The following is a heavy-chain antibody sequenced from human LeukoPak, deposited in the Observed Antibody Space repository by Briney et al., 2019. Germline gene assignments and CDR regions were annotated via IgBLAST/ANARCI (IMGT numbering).Heavy chain of an antibody. Sequence: SVTFSWKASGGTFSSYTVSWVRQAPGQGFEWLGRIIPILGIANYAQKFQGRVTITADKSTSTAYMELSSLRSEDTAVYYCARAHYDSSGYHDAFDIWGQGTMVTVSS. D-gene: IGHD3-22*01. V-gene: IGHV1-69*02. CDR1: GGTFSSYT. CDR3: ARAHYDSSGYHDAFDI. J-gene: IGHJ3*02. CDR2: IIPILGIA.